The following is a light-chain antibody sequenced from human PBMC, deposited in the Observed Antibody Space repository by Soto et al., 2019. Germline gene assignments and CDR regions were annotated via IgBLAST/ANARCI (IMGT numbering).Light chain of an antibody. J-gene: IGKJ1*01. Sequence: EIVLTQSPGTLSLSPGERATLSCRASQSVSSSYLAWYQQKPGQAPRLLIYHASARATGIPARFSGSGSGTEFTLTISSLQPDDFATYYCQQYNSPTWTFGQGTKVDIK. CDR2: HAS. CDR1: QSVSSSY. V-gene: IGKV3-20*01. CDR3: QQYNSPTWT.